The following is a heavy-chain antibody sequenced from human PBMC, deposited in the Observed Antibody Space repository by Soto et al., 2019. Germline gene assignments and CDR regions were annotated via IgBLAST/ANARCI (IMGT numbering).Heavy chain of an antibody. CDR3: TRDRLTGDFREAFDI. V-gene: IGHV3-48*02. D-gene: IGHD3-9*01. J-gene: IGHJ3*02. Sequence: EAQLVESGGGLVQPGGSLRLSCAASGFTLSRYSMSWVRQAPGKGLEYIAYIDTGSFSKYYADSVEGRFAISRDNAKNSLYLQLNSLRDEDTALYFCTRDRLTGDFREAFDIWGQGTLVTVSS. CDR2: IDTGSFSK. CDR1: GFTLSRYS.